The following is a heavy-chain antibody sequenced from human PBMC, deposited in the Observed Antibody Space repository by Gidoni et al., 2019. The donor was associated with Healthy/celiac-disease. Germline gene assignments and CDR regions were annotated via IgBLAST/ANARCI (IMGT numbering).Heavy chain of an antibody. CDR2: ISGRGGST. V-gene: IGHV3-23*01. CDR1: GFTFSSYA. D-gene: IGHD2-21*02. J-gene: IGHJ4*02. CDR3: AKDLIFCKSGDCYEDY. Sequence: EVQLLESGGGLVQHGGSLRLSCAASGFTFSSYAMSWVRQAPGKGLEWVSAISGRGGSTYYADSVKGRFTISRDNSKNTLYLQMNSLRAEDTAVYYCAKDLIFCKSGDCYEDYWGQGTLVTVSS.